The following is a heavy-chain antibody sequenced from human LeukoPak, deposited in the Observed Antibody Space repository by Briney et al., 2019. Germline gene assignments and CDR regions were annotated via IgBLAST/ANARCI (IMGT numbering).Heavy chain of an antibody. CDR3: ARGARRGYCSSTSCYYY. CDR1: GFTFSTYW. V-gene: IGHV3-7*03. J-gene: IGHJ4*02. CDR2: IKQDGSEK. D-gene: IGHD2-2*01. Sequence: GGSLRLSCAASGFTFSTYWMSWVRQAPGKGLEWVANIKQDGSEKYYVDSVKGRFTISRDNARNSLYLQMNSLRAEDTAVYYCARGARRGYCSSTSCYYYWGQGTLVTVSS.